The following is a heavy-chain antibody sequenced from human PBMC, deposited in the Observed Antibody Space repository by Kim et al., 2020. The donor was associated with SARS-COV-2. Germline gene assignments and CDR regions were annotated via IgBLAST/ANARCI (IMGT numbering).Heavy chain of an antibody. CDR3: GVWRSPGYYDSSGNYFDY. CDR1: GFTFGDYA. V-gene: IGHV3-49*04. CDR2: IRSKAYGGTT. J-gene: IGHJ4*02. D-gene: IGHD3-22*01. Sequence: GGSLRLSCTASGFTFGDYAMSWVRQAPGKGLEWVGFIRSKAYGGTTEYAASVKGRFTISRDDSKSIAYLQMNSLKTEDTAVYYCGVWRSPGYYDSSGNYFDYWGQGTLVTVSS.